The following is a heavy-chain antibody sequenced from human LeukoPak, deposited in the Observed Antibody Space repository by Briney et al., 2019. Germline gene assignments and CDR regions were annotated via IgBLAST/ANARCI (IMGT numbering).Heavy chain of an antibody. CDR2: IYYSGST. D-gene: IGHD3-10*01. Sequence: SETLSLTCTVSGGSISSSSHYWGWIRQPPGKGLEWIGSIYYSGSTYYNPSLKSRVTISVDTSKNQFSLKLSSVTAADTAVYYCARVRSITMVRGVIPRRFCFDYWGQGTLVTVSS. CDR3: ARVRSITMVRGVIPRRFCFDY. J-gene: IGHJ4*02. V-gene: IGHV4-39*07. CDR1: GGSISSSSHY.